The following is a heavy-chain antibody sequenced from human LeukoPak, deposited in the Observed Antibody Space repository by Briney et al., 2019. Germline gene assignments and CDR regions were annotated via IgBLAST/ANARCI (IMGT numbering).Heavy chain of an antibody. D-gene: IGHD6-13*01. Sequence: PGGSLRLSCAASGFTFSSYSMNWVRQAPGKGLEWVSYISSSSSTIYYADCVKGRFTISRDNAKNSLYLQMNSLRAEDTAVYYCAREGEGQQLVGPGAFDIWGQGTMVTVSS. CDR3: AREGEGQQLVGPGAFDI. CDR2: ISSSSSTI. J-gene: IGHJ3*02. V-gene: IGHV3-48*01. CDR1: GFTFSSYS.